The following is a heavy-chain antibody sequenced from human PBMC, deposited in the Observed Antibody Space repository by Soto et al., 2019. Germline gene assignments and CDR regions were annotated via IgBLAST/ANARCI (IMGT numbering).Heavy chain of an antibody. V-gene: IGHV1-18*01. CDR1: GYTFTSYG. CDR3: ARGVDQEWELRRLWKSGYYYGMYV. CDR2: ISAYNGNT. Sequence: QVQLVQSGAEVKKPGASVKVSCKASGYTFTSYGISWVRQAPGQGLEWMGWISAYNGNTNYAQKLQGRVTMTTDTSTSTAYMELRSLRSDDTAVYYCARGVDQEWELRRLWKSGYYYGMYVWGQGTTVTVSS. D-gene: IGHD1-26*01. J-gene: IGHJ6*02.